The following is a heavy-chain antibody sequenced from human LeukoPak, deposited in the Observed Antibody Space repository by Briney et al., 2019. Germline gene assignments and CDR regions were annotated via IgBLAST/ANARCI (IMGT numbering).Heavy chain of an antibody. CDR2: INPSGGSR. D-gene: IGHD2-21*02. Sequence: GASVKVSCKASGYTFTGYYIYWVRQAPGQGLEWMGIINPSGGSRTYAEQFQGRVTMTRDTSTSTGYMELSSLRSEDTAVYYCARGSVMTSDDYYDMDVWGQGTTVTVSS. J-gene: IGHJ6*02. CDR3: ARGSVMTSDDYYDMDV. CDR1: GYTFTGYY. V-gene: IGHV1-46*01.